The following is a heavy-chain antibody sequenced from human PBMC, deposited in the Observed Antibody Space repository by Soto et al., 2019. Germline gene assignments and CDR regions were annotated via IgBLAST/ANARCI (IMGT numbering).Heavy chain of an antibody. V-gene: IGHV3-23*01. D-gene: IGHD6-19*01. CDR3: TNSGWSFDY. CDR2: ISGGGGGT. J-gene: IGHJ4*02. Sequence: GGSLRLSCAASGFTFSNYAMTWVRQAPGKGLEWVAAISGGGGGTYYADPVKGRFTISRGNSKNTLYLQMNSLRAEDTAVYYCTNSGWSFDYWGQGTLVTVSS. CDR1: GFTFSNYA.